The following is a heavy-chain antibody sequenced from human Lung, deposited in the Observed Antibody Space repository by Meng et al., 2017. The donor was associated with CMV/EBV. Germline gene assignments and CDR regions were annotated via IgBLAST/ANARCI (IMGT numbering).Heavy chain of an antibody. CDR1: GFTXSSYG. D-gene: IGHD2-2*02. V-gene: IGHV3-30*02. Sequence: LTXAASGFTXSSYGMHWVRQAPGKGLEWVAFIRYDGSNKYYADSVKGRFTISRDNSKNTLYLQMNSLRAEDTAVYYCASQDIVVVPAAIRNYYYGMDVWXQGTTVTVSS. J-gene: IGHJ6*02. CDR3: ASQDIVVVPAAIRNYYYGMDV. CDR2: IRYDGSNK.